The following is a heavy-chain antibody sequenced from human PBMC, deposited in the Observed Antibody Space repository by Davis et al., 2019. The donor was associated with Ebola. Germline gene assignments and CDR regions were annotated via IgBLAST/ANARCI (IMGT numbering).Heavy chain of an antibody. CDR2: IKQDGSDK. CDR1: GFTFSSNW. Sequence: PGGSLRLSCAASGFTFSSNWMHWVRQTPGKGLEWVASIKQDGSDKYYVDSVKGRFTISRDNAKNSLFLQMNSLRADDTAVYYCRTWSTWGQGTLVTVSS. CDR3: RTWST. J-gene: IGHJ5*02. V-gene: IGHV3-7*03. D-gene: IGHD3/OR15-3a*01.